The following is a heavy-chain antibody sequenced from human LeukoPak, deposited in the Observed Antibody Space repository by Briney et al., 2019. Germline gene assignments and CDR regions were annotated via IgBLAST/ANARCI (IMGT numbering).Heavy chain of an antibody. CDR3: ARGGDIVVVVAAETEYYFDY. CDR1: GFTVSSNY. Sequence: PGGSLRLSCAASGFTVSSNYMSWVRQAPGKGLEWVANIKQDGSEKYYVDSVKGRFTISRDNAKNSLYLQMNSLRAEDTAVYYCARGGDIVVVVAAETEYYFDYWGQGTLVTVSS. J-gene: IGHJ4*02. D-gene: IGHD2-15*01. CDR2: IKQDGSEK. V-gene: IGHV3-7*03.